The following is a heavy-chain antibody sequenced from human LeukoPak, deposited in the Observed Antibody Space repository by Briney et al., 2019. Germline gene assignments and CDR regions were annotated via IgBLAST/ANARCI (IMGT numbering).Heavy chain of an antibody. V-gene: IGHV3-15*01. Sequence: GGSLRLSCAASGFTFSNAWMSWVRQAPGEGLEWIGRIRSKTDGGTADYAAPVKGRFTISRDDSKNTLFLQMNSLKTEDTAVYYCTTSSSWGHFYYMDVWGKGTTVTVSS. D-gene: IGHD6-6*01. CDR3: TTSSSWGHFYYMDV. CDR1: GFTFSNAW. CDR2: IRSKTDGGTA. J-gene: IGHJ6*03.